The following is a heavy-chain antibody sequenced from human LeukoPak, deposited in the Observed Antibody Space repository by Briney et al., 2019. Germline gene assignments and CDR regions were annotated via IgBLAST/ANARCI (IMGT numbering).Heavy chain of an antibody. CDR3: ASLTYYDFWSGYYVFDY. J-gene: IGHJ4*02. D-gene: IGHD3-3*01. V-gene: IGHV4-39*01. CDR1: GGSISSSSYY. CDR2: IYYSGST. Sequence: SETLSLTCTVSGGSISSSSYYWGWIRQPPGKGLEWIGSIYYSGSTYYNPSLKSRVTISVDTSKNQFSLKLSSVTAADTAVYYCASLTYYDFWSGYYVFDYWGQGTLVTVSS.